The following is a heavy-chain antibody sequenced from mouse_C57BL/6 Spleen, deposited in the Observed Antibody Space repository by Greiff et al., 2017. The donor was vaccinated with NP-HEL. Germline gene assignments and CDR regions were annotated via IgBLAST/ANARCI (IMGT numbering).Heavy chain of an antibody. CDR3: ARGAYDYGY. J-gene: IGHJ2*01. CDR1: GYTFTDYY. CDR2: INPNNGGT. D-gene: IGHD2-4*01. Sequence: EVQLQQSGPELVKPGASVKISCKASGYTFTDYYMNWVKQSHGKSLEWIGDINPNNGGTSYNQKFKGKATLTVDKSSSTAYMELRSLTSEDSAVYYCARGAYDYGYWGQGTTLTVSS. V-gene: IGHV1-26*01.